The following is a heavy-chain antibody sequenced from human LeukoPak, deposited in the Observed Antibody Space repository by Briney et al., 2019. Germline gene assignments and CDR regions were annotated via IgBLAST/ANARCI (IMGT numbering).Heavy chain of an antibody. V-gene: IGHV3-30*01. D-gene: IGHD5-18*01. CDR3: ARDTAMAYFDY. J-gene: IGHJ4*02. Sequence: GGSLRLSWAASGFIFSSYAMHWVRQAPGKGLEWVAVISYDGSNKYYADSVKGRFTISRNNSKNTLYLQMNSLRAEDTAVYYCARDTAMAYFDYWGQGTLVTVSS. CDR1: GFIFSSYA. CDR2: ISYDGSNK.